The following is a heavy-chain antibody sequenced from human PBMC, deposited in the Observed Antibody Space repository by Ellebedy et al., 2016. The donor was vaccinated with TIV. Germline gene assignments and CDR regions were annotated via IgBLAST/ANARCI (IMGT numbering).Heavy chain of an antibody. D-gene: IGHD3-10*01. V-gene: IGHV4-59*01. CDR2: IYYSGST. CDR3: ARVELYYYGSGSYYLYFDY. CDR1: GGSISSYY. Sequence: SETLSLTXTVSGGSISSYYWSWIRQPPGKGLEWIGYIYYSGSTNYNPSLKSRVTISVDTSKNQFSLKLSSVTAADTAVYYCARVELYYYGSGSYYLYFDYWGQGTLVTVSS. J-gene: IGHJ4*02.